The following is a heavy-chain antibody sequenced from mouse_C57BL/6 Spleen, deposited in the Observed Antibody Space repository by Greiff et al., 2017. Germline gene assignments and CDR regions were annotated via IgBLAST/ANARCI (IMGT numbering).Heavy chain of an antibody. D-gene: IGHD1-1*01. Sequence: QVQLQQSGAELVRPGASVTLSCKASGYTFTDYEMHWVKQTPVHGLEWIGAIDPETGGTAYNQKFKGKAILTADKSSSTAYMELRSLTSEDSAVYYCTSGFPITTLVATGDYWGQGTTLTVSS. J-gene: IGHJ2*01. V-gene: IGHV1-15*01. CDR1: GYTFTDYE. CDR2: IDPETGGT. CDR3: TSGFPITTLVATGDY.